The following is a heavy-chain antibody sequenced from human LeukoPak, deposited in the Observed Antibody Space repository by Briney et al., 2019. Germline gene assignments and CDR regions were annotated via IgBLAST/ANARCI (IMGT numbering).Heavy chain of an antibody. V-gene: IGHV3-21*01. CDR1: GFTFSSYS. CDR2: ISSSSSYI. D-gene: IGHD6-13*01. Sequence: GGSLRLSCAASGFTFSSYSMNWVRQAPGKGLEWVSSISSSSSYIYYADSVKGRFTISRDNAKNSLYLQMNSLRAEDTAVYYCAKDWAAAAAFDYWGQGTLVTVSS. CDR3: AKDWAAAAAFDY. J-gene: IGHJ4*02.